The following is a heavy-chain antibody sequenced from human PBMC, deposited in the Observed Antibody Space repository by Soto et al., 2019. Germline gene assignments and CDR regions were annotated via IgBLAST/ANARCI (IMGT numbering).Heavy chain of an antibody. J-gene: IGHJ4*02. CDR3: AAAATEPFAY. D-gene: IGHD6-13*01. Sequence: SETLSLTCTVSGGSISSSPHYWGWIRQPPGKGLEWIGSFYYRGSTYYSPSLKSRVTISVDTAKNQFSLKLTSVTAADTAVYYCAAAATEPFAYWGQGTLVTVPQ. CDR1: GGSISSSPHY. V-gene: IGHV4-39*01. CDR2: FYYRGST.